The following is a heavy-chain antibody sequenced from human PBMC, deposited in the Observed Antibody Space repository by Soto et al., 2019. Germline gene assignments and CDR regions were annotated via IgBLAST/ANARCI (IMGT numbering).Heavy chain of an antibody. CDR2: INHSGST. V-gene: IGHV4-34*01. CDR3: ARSARGGFLGRWNWYFDL. D-gene: IGHD6-6*01. CDR1: GGSFSGYY. J-gene: IGHJ2*01. Sequence: PSETLSLTCAVYGGSFSGYYWSWIRQPPGKGLEWIGEINHSGSTNYNPSLKSRVTISVDTSKNQFSLKLSSVTAADTAVYYCARSARGGFLGRWNWYFDLWGRGTLVTVSS.